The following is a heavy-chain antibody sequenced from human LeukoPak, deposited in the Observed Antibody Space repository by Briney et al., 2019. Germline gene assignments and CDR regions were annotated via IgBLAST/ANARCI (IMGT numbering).Heavy chain of an antibody. CDR1: GFKFDDYA. D-gene: IGHD3-10*01. V-gene: IGHV3-9*01. CDR2: ISWNSGSI. J-gene: IGHJ5*02. CDR3: AKNYESPYYYGSGSSSLDP. Sequence: PGRSLRLSCAASGFKFDDYAMHWVRQAPGKGLEWVSGISWNSGSIGYADSVKGRFTISRDNAKNSLYLQMNSLRAEDTALYYCAKNYESPYYYGSGSSSLDPWGQGTLVTVSS.